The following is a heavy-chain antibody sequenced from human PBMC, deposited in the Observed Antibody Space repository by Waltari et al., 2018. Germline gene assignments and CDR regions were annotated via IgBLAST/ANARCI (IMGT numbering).Heavy chain of an antibody. CDR3: ARGRVVDYGDCRFVY. CDR1: VGTFSSYA. V-gene: IGHV1-69*04. D-gene: IGHD4-17*01. CDR2: IIPILGIA. Sequence: QVQLVQSGAEVKKPGSSVKVSCKASVGTFSSYAISWVRQAPGQGLEWMGGIIPILGIANYAQKFQGRVTITADESTSTAFMGLGSLRSVDTSAYYCARGRVVDYGDCRFVYWGQGTLVTVSS. J-gene: IGHJ4*02.